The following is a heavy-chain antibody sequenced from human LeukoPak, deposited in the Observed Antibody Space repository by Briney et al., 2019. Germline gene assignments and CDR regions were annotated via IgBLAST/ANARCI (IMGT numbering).Heavy chain of an antibody. CDR3: AKARVVVTAIQDY. CDR2: ISSSSSYI. CDR1: GFTFSSYS. Sequence: TGGSLRLSCAASGFTFSSYSMNWVRQAPGKGLEWVSSISSSSSYIYYADSVKGRFTISRDNAKNTLLLQMNSLRAEDTAVYYCAKARVVVTAIQDYWGQGTLVTVSS. V-gene: IGHV3-21*04. D-gene: IGHD2-21*02. J-gene: IGHJ4*02.